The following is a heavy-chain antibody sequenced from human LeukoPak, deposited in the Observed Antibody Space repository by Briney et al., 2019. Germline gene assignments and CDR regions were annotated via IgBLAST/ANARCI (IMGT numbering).Heavy chain of an antibody. D-gene: IGHD3-22*01. CDR3: ARRGTPRMRPYSYYDSSGYYDY. CDR2: INHSGST. CDR1: GGSFSGYY. V-gene: IGHV4-34*01. J-gene: IGHJ4*02. Sequence: SETLSLTCAVYGGSFSGYYWSWIRQPPGKGLEWIGEINHSGSTNYNPSLKSRVTISVDTSKNQFSLKLSSVTAADTAVYYCARRGTPRMRPYSYYDSSGYYDYWGQGTLVTVSS.